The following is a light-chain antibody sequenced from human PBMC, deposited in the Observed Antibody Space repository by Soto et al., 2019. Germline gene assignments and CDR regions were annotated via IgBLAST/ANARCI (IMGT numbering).Light chain of an antibody. Sequence: EIVLTHSPATLSLSPGERATLSCRASQSVSSYLAWYQQKPGQPPRXIIYDASKRATGTPARFSGIWSGTELTITISNLQSEDGEVYYGQQYDKWPRTFGQGTKVDIK. CDR2: DAS. J-gene: IGKJ1*01. CDR3: QQYDKWPRT. V-gene: IGKV3-11*01. CDR1: QSVSSY.